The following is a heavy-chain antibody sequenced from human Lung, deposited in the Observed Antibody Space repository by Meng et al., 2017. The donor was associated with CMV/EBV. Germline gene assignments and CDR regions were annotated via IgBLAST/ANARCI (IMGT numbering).Heavy chain of an antibody. Sequence: ASGFTFSSSAMSWVSQAPGKGLEWVSAISGSGGSTYYADSVKGRFTISRDNSKNTLYLQMNSLRAEDTAVYYCAKGLSGSYFPFDYWGQGTLVTVSS. J-gene: IGHJ4*02. CDR3: AKGLSGSYFPFDY. CDR2: ISGSGGST. V-gene: IGHV3-23*01. CDR1: GFTFSSSA. D-gene: IGHD1-26*01.